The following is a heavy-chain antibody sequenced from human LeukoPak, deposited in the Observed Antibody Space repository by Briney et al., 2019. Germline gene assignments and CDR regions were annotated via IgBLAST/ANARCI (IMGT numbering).Heavy chain of an antibody. D-gene: IGHD3-10*01. CDR1: GGSFTGDY. J-gene: IGHJ6*02. Sequence: SETLSLTCAVYGGSFTGDYWSWVRQPPGKALEWIGDRDLGARITSYNPSLKSRAFISVDTSKNQFSLKLSSVTAADTAVYYCAKFSTIRGAEDVWGQGTTVIVSS. CDR3: AKFSTIRGAEDV. CDR2: RDLGARIT. V-gene: IGHV4-34*01.